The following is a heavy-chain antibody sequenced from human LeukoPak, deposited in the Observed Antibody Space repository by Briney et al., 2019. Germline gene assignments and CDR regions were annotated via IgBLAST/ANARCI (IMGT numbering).Heavy chain of an antibody. CDR1: GFIFSNFR. J-gene: IGHJ4*02. Sequence: PGGSLRLSCVASGFIFSNFRMDWVRQAPGKGLEWISYITKTSTSMYYADSVKGRFTISRDSAKNSLYLQMNSLRAEDTAVYYCARGLSHDSSGYRCFDYWGQGTLVTVSS. V-gene: IGHV3-48*01. D-gene: IGHD3-22*01. CDR2: ITKTSTSM. CDR3: ARGLSHDSSGYRCFDY.